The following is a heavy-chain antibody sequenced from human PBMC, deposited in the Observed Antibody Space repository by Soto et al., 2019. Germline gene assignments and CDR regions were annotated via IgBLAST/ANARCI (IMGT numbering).Heavy chain of an antibody. J-gene: IGHJ6*02. CDR1: GFSFSSYG. CDR3: ARELLYGTGSYNIHYYGMDF. CDR2: IWFDGSKT. Sequence: QVQLVESGGGVVQPGGSLRLSCAASGFSFSSYGMHWVRQAPGMGLEWVAVIWFDGSKTYQADSVKGRFTISRDNSKNTMYLEMNSLRVEDTAVYYCARELLYGTGSYNIHYYGMDFWGQGTTVTVSS. V-gene: IGHV3-33*01. D-gene: IGHD3-10*01.